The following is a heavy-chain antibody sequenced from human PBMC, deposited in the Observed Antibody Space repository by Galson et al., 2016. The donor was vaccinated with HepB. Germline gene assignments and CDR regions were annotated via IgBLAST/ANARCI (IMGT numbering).Heavy chain of an antibody. D-gene: IGHD6-13*01. CDR3: VRGGGHSWYDY. CDR1: EYTFTRYT. Sequence: SVKVSCKASEYTFTRYTMHWVRQAPGQRLEWMGWINTDNGNTKYAQKFQGRVTITRDTSASAIYMELSSLTYEGMAVYYCVRGGGHSWYDYWGQGTLVTVSS. CDR2: INTDNGNT. V-gene: IGHV1-3*04. J-gene: IGHJ4*02.